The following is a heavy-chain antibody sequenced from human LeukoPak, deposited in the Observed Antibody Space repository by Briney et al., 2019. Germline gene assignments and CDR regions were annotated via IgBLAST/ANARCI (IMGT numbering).Heavy chain of an antibody. CDR3: ARVDGSCSGGSCPSGNWFDP. D-gene: IGHD2-15*01. Sequence: PSETLSLTCTVSGGSISSYYWSWIRQPPGKGLEWIGFIFYSGTTNYNPSLKSRATISVDTSKNQFSLKLNSVTAADTAVYYCARVDGSCSGGSCPSGNWFDPWGQGTLVTVSS. CDR2: IFYSGTT. V-gene: IGHV4-59*08. CDR1: GGSISSYY. J-gene: IGHJ5*02.